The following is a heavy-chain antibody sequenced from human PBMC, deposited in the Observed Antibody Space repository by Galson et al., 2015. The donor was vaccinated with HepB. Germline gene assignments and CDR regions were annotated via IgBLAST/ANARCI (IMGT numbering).Heavy chain of an antibody. CDR2: ISGSGGST. CDR3: AKDLIVGATTPYYFDY. CDR1: GFTFSSYA. D-gene: IGHD1-26*01. J-gene: IGHJ4*02. V-gene: IGHV3-23*01. Sequence: SLRLSCAASGFTFSSYAMSWVRQAPGKGLEWVSAISGSGGSTYYADSVKGRFTISRDNSKNTLYLQMNSLRAEDTAVYYCAKDLIVGATTPYYFDYWGQGTLVTVSS.